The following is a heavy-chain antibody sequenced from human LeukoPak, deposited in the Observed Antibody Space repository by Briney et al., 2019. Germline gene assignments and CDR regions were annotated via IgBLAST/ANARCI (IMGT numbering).Heavy chain of an antibody. CDR1: GFTVSSNC. CDR3: ARNYYGSGSYHMDV. D-gene: IGHD3-10*01. V-gene: IGHV3-43*01. J-gene: IGHJ6*03. CDR2: ISWDGGST. Sequence: GGSLRLSCAASGFTVSSNCMSWVRQAPGKGLEWVSLISWDGGSTYYGDSVKGRFTISRDNSKNSLYLQMNSLRTEDTAFYYCARNYYGSGSYHMDVWGKGTTVTVSS.